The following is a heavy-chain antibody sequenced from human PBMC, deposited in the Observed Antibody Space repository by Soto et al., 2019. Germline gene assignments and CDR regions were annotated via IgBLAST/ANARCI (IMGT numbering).Heavy chain of an antibody. J-gene: IGHJ5*02. D-gene: IGHD3-22*01. CDR2: INHSGST. V-gene: IGHV4-34*01. Sequence: SETLSLTCAVYGGSFSGYYWSWIRQPPGKGLEWIGEINHSGSTNYNPSLKSRVTISVDTSKNQFSLKLSSVTAADTAVYYCARGNSGYYFASWFDTWGQGTLVTVSS. CDR1: GGSFSGYY. CDR3: ARGNSGYYFASWFDT.